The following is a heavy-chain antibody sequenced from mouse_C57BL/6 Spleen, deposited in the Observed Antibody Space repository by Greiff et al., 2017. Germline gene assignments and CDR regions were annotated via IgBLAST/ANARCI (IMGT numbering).Heavy chain of an antibody. V-gene: IGHV1-7*01. CDR3: ARSTTVVAGAMGY. J-gene: IGHJ4*01. CDR2: INPSSGYT. Sequence: VQLQESGAELAKPGASVTLSCKASGYTFTSYWMHWVKQRPGQGLEWIGYINPSSGYTKYNQKFKDKATLTADKSSSTAYMQLSSLTYEDSAVYYCARSTTVVAGAMGYWGQGTSVTVSS. CDR1: GYTFTSYW. D-gene: IGHD1-1*01.